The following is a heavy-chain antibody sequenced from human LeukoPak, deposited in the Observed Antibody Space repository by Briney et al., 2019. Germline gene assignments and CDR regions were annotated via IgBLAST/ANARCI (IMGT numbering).Heavy chain of an antibody. CDR1: GYTFTSYY. CDR2: FDPEDGET. Sequence: ASVKVSCKASGYTFTSYYMHWVRQAPGKGLEWMGGFDPEDGETIYAQKFQGRVTMTEDTSTDTAYMELSSLRSEDTAVYYCATVFPYGGNPYYWGQGTLVTVSP. J-gene: IGHJ4*02. CDR3: ATVFPYGGNPYY. D-gene: IGHD4-23*01. V-gene: IGHV1-24*01.